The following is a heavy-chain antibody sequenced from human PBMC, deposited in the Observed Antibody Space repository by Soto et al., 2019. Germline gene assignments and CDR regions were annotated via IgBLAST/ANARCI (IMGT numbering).Heavy chain of an antibody. D-gene: IGHD3-9*01. J-gene: IGHJ5*02. CDR2: IYYSGTT. CDR3: ARGRNYDILTGYPSWFDP. V-gene: IGHV4-59*01. Sequence: PSETLSLTCTVSGGSISRYYWSWIRQPPGKGLEWIGYIYYSGTTNYNPSLKRRVTISVDTSKNQFSLKLSSVTAADTTVYYCARGRNYDILTGYPSWFDPWGQGTLVTVSS. CDR1: GGSISRYY.